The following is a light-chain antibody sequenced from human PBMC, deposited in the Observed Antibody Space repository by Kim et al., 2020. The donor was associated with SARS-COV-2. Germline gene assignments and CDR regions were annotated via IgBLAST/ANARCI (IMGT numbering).Light chain of an antibody. CDR1: GLRTYY. J-gene: IGLJ1*01. Sequence: SSELTQDPAVSVALGQTVRITCQGDGLRTYYASWYQQKPGQAPVLVIYGKNNRPSGIPDRFSGSSSGNTASLTITGAQAEDEADYYCNSRDSSGNPHYVF. V-gene: IGLV3-19*01. CDR3: NSRDSSGNPHYV. CDR2: GKN.